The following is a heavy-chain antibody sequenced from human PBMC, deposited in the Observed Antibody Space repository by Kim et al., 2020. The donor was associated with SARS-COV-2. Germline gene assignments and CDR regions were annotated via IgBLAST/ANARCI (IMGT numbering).Heavy chain of an antibody. Sequence: GGSLRLSCAASGFTFSSYAMHWVRQAPGKGLEWVAVISYDGSNKYYADSVKGRFTISRDNSKNTLYLQMNSLRTEDTAVYYCARSNKGAYYYGMDVWGQGTTVTVSS. V-gene: IGHV3-30-3*01. CDR1: GFTFSSYA. CDR3: ARSNKGAYYYGMDV. J-gene: IGHJ6*02. CDR2: ISYDGSNK.